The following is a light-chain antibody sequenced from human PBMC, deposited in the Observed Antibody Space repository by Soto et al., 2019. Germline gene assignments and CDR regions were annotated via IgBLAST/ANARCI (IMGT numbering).Light chain of an antibody. Sequence: DIQMTQSPSSLSASVGDRVTIAYRAGESISRNLNWYQQKAGKAPKLLIYAASSLQSGVPSRFSGSGSGTDFTLTISSLHPEDFATYYCQQSYTMPFTFGPGTKVDI. J-gene: IGKJ3*01. CDR1: ESISRN. V-gene: IGKV1-39*01. CDR2: AAS. CDR3: QQSYTMPFT.